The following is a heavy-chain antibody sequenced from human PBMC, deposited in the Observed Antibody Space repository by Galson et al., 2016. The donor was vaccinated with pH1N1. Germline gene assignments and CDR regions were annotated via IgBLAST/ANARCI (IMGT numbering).Heavy chain of an antibody. CDR1: GYTFTSNA. D-gene: IGHD2-2*01. CDR3: ARSYCSSTSCYGGSFVYYGMDV. CDR2: INTNTGNP. Sequence: SVKVSCKASGYTFTSNAMNWVRQAPGQGLEWMGWINTNTGNPTYAQGFTGRFVFSLDTSVSMAYLQISSLKAEDTAVYYCARSYCSSTSCYGGSFVYYGMDVWGQGTTVTVSS. V-gene: IGHV7-4-1*04. J-gene: IGHJ6*02.